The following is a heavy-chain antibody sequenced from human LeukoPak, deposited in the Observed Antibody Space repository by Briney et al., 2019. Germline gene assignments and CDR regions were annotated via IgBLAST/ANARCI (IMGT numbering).Heavy chain of an antibody. CDR2: IYRGDSDT. J-gene: IGHJ3*02. Sequence: GESLKISCTGSGYSFTSYWIGWVRQMAGKGMDWMGNIYRGDSDTRYSPFFQAQVTISADKSISTAYLQWSSLKASDTAMYYCARRRGPQGAFDIWGQGTMVTVSS. CDR3: ARRRGPQGAFDI. CDR1: GYSFTSYW. V-gene: IGHV5-51*01.